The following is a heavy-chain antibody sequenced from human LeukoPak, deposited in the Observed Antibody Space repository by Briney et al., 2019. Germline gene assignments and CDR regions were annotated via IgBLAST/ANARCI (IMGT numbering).Heavy chain of an antibody. V-gene: IGHV4-30-2*01. Sequence: PSETLSLTCAVSGGSISYSGYSWSWIRQPPGKGLEWIGYIYHSGSAYYNPSLNSRVTISVDRSKNQFSLKLSSVTAADTAVYYCARHQAIVGATHDAFDIWGQGTMVTVSS. D-gene: IGHD1-26*01. CDR1: GGSISYSGYS. CDR3: ARHQAIVGATHDAFDI. CDR2: IYHSGSA. J-gene: IGHJ3*02.